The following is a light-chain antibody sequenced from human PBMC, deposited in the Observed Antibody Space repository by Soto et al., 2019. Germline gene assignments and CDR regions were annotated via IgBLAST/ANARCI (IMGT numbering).Light chain of an antibody. J-gene: IGLJ3*02. CDR3: QVWDRSTDHLV. Sequence: SYELTQPPSVAVAPGDTARITCGGHHIGSRSVHWYQQQPGQAPVLVISYDINRPSEIPGRFSGSNSGNTATLTISGVEAGDEADYYCQVWDRSTDHLVFGGGTKLTVL. V-gene: IGLV3-21*01. CDR2: YDI. CDR1: HIGSRS.